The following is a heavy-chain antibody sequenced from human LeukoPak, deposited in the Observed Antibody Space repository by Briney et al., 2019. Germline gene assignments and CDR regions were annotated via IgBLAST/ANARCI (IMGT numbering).Heavy chain of an antibody. CDR2: IYWDGDE. CDR1: GFSLSTSGVG. CDR3: AHSCGGGNSAYFDY. V-gene: IGHV2-5*02. J-gene: IGHJ4*02. Sequence: RKSGPTLVKPTPTLTLTCTFSGFSLSTSGVGVGWIRQPPGKALEWLAVIYWDGDERYSPSLKSRLTITKDTSKNQVVLTMTNMDPVDTATYYCAHSCGGGNSAYFDYWGQGTLVTVSS. D-gene: IGHD4-23*01.